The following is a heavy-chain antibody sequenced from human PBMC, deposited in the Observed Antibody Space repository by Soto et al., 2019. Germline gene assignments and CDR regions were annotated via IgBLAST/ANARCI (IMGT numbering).Heavy chain of an antibody. J-gene: IGHJ6*03. CDR1: GFTFSSYA. V-gene: IGHV3-23*01. CDR3: AKDLQIFGVVRTHYYMDV. CDR2: ISGSGGST. D-gene: IGHD3-3*01. Sequence: GGSLRLSCAASGFTFSSYAMSWVRQAPGKGLEWVSAISGSGGSTYYADSVKGRFTISRDNSKNTLYLQMNSLRAEDTAVYYCAKDLQIFGVVRTHYYMDVWGKGTTVTVSS.